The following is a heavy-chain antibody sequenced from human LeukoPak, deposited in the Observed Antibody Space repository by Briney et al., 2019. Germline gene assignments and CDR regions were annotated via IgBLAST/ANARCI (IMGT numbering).Heavy chain of an antibody. Sequence: GGSLRLSCAASGFTFSSYWMSWVRQAPGKGLEWVANIKQDGSEKYYVDSVKGRFTISRDNAKNSLYLQMNSLRAEDTAVYYCARLDTYYYDSSGRFDYWGQGTLVTVSS. CDR2: IKQDGSEK. V-gene: IGHV3-7*01. CDR3: ARLDTYYYDSSGRFDY. CDR1: GFTFSSYW. J-gene: IGHJ4*02. D-gene: IGHD3-22*01.